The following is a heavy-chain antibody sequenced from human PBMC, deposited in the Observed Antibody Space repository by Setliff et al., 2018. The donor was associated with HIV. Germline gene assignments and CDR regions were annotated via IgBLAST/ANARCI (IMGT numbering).Heavy chain of an antibody. D-gene: IGHD3-22*01. CDR2: IYARGST. CDR1: GYAISSGYY. V-gene: IGHV4-38-2*01. J-gene: IGHJ4*02. CDR3: ARPYDSLYG. Sequence: PSENLSLTCAVSGYAISSGYYWGWIRRPPGKGLEWIGSIYARGSTYYNPSLKSRVTISVDTSKNQFSLKLSSVTAADTAIYYCARPYDSLYGWGQGVLVTVSS.